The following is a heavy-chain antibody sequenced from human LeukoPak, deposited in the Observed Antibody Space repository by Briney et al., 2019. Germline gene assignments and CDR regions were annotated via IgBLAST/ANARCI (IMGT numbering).Heavy chain of an antibody. Sequence: GGSLRLSCAASGFNFSDYYMSWARQAPGRGLEWISFFSSGDTNIKYADSVKGRFTISRDNAKNSLYLQINSLRAEDTAVYFCAREIHSTGYYYAGGYMDVWGEGTTVIVSS. J-gene: IGHJ6*03. CDR2: FSSGDTNI. CDR1: GFNFSDYY. V-gene: IGHV3-11*04. D-gene: IGHD3-22*01. CDR3: AREIHSTGYYYAGGYMDV.